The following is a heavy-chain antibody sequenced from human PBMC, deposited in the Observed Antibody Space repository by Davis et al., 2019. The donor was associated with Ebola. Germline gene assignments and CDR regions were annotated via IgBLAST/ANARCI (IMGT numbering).Heavy chain of an antibody. CDR2: IYSGGST. V-gene: IGHV3-53*01. Sequence: GESLKISCAASGFTVSSNYMSWVRQAPGKGLEWVSVIYSGGSTYYADSVKGRFTISRDNSKNTLYLQMNSLRAEDTAVYYCRVGSWFGHIDIWGQGTLVTVSS. CDR1: GFTVSSNY. D-gene: IGHD3-10*01. J-gene: IGHJ4*02. CDR3: RVGSWFGHIDI.